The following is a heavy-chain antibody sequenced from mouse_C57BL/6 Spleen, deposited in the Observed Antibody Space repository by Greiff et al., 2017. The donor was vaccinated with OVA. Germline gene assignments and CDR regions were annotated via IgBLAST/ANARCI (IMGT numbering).Heavy chain of an antibody. CDR2: IYPGDGDT. J-gene: IGHJ4*01. D-gene: IGHD3-1*01. V-gene: IGHV1-82*01. CDR3: ARSARDYAMDY. Sequence: VQVVESGPELVKPGASVKISCKASGYAFSSSWMNWVKQRPGKGLEWIGRIYPGDGDTNYNGKFKGKATLTADKSSSTAYMQLSSLTSEDSAVYFCARSARDYAMDYWGQGTSVTVSS. CDR1: GYAFSSSW.